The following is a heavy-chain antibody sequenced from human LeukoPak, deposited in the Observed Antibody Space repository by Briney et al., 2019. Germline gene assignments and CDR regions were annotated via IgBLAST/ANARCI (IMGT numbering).Heavy chain of an antibody. CDR2: IKSKTDGGTT. J-gene: IGHJ6*02. V-gene: IGHV3-15*07. CDR1: GFTFSNAW. CDR3: TTDPRYCSSTSCP. D-gene: IGHD2-2*01. Sequence: GGSLRLSRAASGFTFSNAWMNWVRQAPGKGLEWVGRIKSKTDGGTTDYAAPVKGRFTISRDDSKNTLYLQMNSLKTEDTAVYYCTTDPRYCSSTSCPWGQGTTVTVSS.